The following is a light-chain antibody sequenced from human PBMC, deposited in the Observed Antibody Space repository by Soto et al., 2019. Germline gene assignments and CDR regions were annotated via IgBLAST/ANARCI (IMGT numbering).Light chain of an antibody. J-gene: IGKJ1*01. CDR1: LRLSTN. Sequence: DIVMTQSPATLSLSAGETATLFCRASLRLSTNLAWYQQRPGQAPRLLIYGASPRATGIPARFSGSGSGTEFTLTNSSLQSEDFAVYYCQQYYNWPRTFGQGTKVDIK. CDR3: QQYYNWPRT. CDR2: GAS. V-gene: IGKV3D-15*01.